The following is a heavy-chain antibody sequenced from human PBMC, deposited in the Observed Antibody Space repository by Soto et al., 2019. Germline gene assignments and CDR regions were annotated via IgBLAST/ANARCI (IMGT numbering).Heavy chain of an antibody. CDR1: GGSITSGYYY. Sequence: QVQLQESGPGLVKPSQTLSLTCTVSGGSITSGYYYWRWVRQPPGKGLEWIVYIYSSGKTYYNPYLKSRLTMSVGMSKHQFSLKLSSVTAPDTAVYYCARDAGYYYGSGWGQGTLVTVSS. D-gene: IGHD3-10*01. V-gene: IGHV4-30-4*01. CDR2: IYSSGKT. CDR3: ARDAGYYYGSG. J-gene: IGHJ4*02.